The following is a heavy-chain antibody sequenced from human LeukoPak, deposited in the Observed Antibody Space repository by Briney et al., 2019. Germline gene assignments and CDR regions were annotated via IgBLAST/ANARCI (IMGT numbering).Heavy chain of an antibody. V-gene: IGHV1-2*02. CDR2: INPNSGGT. J-gene: IGHJ4*02. CDR1: GYTFTDYY. D-gene: IGHD6-13*01. Sequence: GASVKVSCKASGYTFTDYYMHWVRQAPGQGLEWMAWINPNSGGTNYVQKFQSRVTMTTDTSTSTAYMELRSLRSDDTAVYYCAREGSSWSKGEWGYYFDYWGQGTLVTVSS. CDR3: AREGSSWSKGEWGYYFDY.